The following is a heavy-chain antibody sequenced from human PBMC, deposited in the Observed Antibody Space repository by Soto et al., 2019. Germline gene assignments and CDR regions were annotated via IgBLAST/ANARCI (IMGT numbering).Heavy chain of an antibody. CDR2: IKSDGSTT. D-gene: IGHD1-26*01. J-gene: IGHJ4*02. Sequence: EVQLVESGGGLVQPGGSLRLSCEVSGFTFDTYWMHWVRQAPGKGLAWVSSIKSDGSTTDYADSLKGRLTISRDNAKNTLYLQMTSLTAEDTAIYYCARAMTSVGATTRGDYWGQGPLVTVSS. V-gene: IGHV3-74*01. CDR3: ARAMTSVGATTRGDY. CDR1: GFTFDTYW.